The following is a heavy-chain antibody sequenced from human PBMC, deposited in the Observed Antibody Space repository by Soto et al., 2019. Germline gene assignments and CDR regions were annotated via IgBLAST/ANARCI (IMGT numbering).Heavy chain of an antibody. V-gene: IGHV4-4*02. D-gene: IGHD3-10*01. CDR2: IYHSGSI. CDR1: NASISSPKC. J-gene: IGHJ3*02. CDR3: ASKFGELLADAFDI. Sequence: PSETLSLTCTVSNASISSPKCWTWVRQTPGKGLEWIGEIYHSGSINHNPSLKSRVTMSLDKSKNQFSLKMTSVTAADTAVYYCASKFGELLADAFDIWGQGTVVT.